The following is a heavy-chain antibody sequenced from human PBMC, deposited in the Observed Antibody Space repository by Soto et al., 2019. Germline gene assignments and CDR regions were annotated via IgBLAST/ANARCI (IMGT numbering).Heavy chain of an antibody. V-gene: IGHV1-69*04. CDR2: IIPILGIA. Sequence: SVKVSCKASGGTFSSYTISWVRQAPGQGLEWMGRIIPILGIANYAQKFQGRVTITADKSTSTAYMELSSLRSEDTAVYYCARDTLNSTALYDFWSGYTYSYYMDVWGKGTTVTVSS. D-gene: IGHD3-3*01. J-gene: IGHJ6*03. CDR1: GGTFSSYT. CDR3: ARDTLNSTALYDFWSGYTYSYYMDV.